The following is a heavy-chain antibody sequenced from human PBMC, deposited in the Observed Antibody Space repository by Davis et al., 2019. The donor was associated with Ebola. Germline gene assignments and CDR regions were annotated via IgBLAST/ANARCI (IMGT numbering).Heavy chain of an antibody. CDR2: INSDGTFT. CDR3: ARVLAARPWYFDL. D-gene: IGHD6-6*01. Sequence: PEGSLRLSCAASVFTFSNYWMYWVRQAPGEGLMCVSRINSDGTFTTYADSVKGRFTITRDNAKNTLYLQMNSLRAEDAAVYYCARVLAARPWYFDLWGRGTLVTVSS. J-gene: IGHJ2*01. V-gene: IGHV3-74*01. CDR1: VFTFSNYW.